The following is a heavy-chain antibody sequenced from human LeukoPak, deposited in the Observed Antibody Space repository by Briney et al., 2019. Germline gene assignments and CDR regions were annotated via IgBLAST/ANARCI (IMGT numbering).Heavy chain of an antibody. J-gene: IGHJ4*02. CDR2: ISSSGSTI. CDR1: GFTFSSYW. Sequence: GGSLRLSCAASGFTFSSYWMSWVRQAPGKGLEWVSYISSSGSTIYYADSVKGRFTISRDNSKNTLYLQMNSLRAEDTAVYYCAKEGSYDFWSGFDYWGQGTLVTVSS. D-gene: IGHD3-3*01. V-gene: IGHV3-48*01. CDR3: AKEGSYDFWSGFDY.